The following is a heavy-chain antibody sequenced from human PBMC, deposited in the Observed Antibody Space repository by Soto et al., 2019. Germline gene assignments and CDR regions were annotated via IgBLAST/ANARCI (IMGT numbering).Heavy chain of an antibody. CDR1: GGSFTSTNYF. V-gene: IGHV4-39*01. J-gene: IGHJ4*02. Sequence: SSETLSLTCTVSGGSFTSTNYFLGWIRQPPGKGLEWIGSIYYSGSTYYNPSLKSRVTMSVDTSKNQFSLKLSSVTAADTAVYYCARRTTVTTDFDYWGQGTLVTVSS. D-gene: IGHD4-17*01. CDR2: IYYSGST. CDR3: ARRTTVTTDFDY.